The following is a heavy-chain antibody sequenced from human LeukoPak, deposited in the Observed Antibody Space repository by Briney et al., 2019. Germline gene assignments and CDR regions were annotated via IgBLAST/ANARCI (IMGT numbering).Heavy chain of an antibody. D-gene: IGHD3-22*01. CDR3: ARGDSSGYYWYYFDY. V-gene: IGHV1-69*13. CDR2: IIPIFGTA. Sequence: ASVKVSCKASGGTFSSYAISWVRQAPGQGLEWMGGIIPIFGTANYAQKFQGRVTITADESTSTAYMELSSLRSEDTAVYYCARGDSSGYYWYYFDYWGQGTLVTVSS. CDR1: GGTFSSYA. J-gene: IGHJ4*02.